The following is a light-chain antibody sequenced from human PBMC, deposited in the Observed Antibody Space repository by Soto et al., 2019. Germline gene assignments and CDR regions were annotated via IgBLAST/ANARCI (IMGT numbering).Light chain of an antibody. V-gene: IGKV3-11*01. CDR2: DAS. CDR1: QSVDSY. CDR3: QHRINWPLT. Sequence: EIVLTQAPATLSVSPVERSTLSCRASQSVDSYLAWYQQKPGQAPRLLIYDASNRATGIPARFVGSGSGTDFTLTISNLEPEDFAVYYCQHRINWPLTFGGGTKVDIK. J-gene: IGKJ4*01.